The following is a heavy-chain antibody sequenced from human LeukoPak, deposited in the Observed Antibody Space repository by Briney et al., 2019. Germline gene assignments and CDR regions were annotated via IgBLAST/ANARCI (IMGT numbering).Heavy chain of an antibody. CDR1: GGSFGGYY. Sequence: SETLSLTCAVYGGSFGGYYWSWIRQPPGKGLEWIGEINHSGSTNYNPSLKSRVTISVDTSKNQFSLKLSSVTAADTAVYYCARVSLAVIHYYYYGMDVWGKGTTVTVSS. V-gene: IGHV4-34*01. D-gene: IGHD6-19*01. CDR3: ARVSLAVIHYYYYGMDV. J-gene: IGHJ6*04. CDR2: INHSGST.